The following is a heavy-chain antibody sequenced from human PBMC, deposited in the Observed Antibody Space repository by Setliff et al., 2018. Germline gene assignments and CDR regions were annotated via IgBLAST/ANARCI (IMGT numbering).Heavy chain of an antibody. D-gene: IGHD3-3*01. Sequence: ASVKVSCQASGYTFTSYAMHWVRQAPGQRLEWMGWINAGNGNTKYSQRFQGRVTITRDTSASTVFLELSTLRFEDTAVYYCTRDFLGATASFDIWGQGTMVTVSS. CDR2: INAGNGNT. CDR3: TRDFLGATASFDI. V-gene: IGHV1-3*01. J-gene: IGHJ3*02. CDR1: GYTFTSYA.